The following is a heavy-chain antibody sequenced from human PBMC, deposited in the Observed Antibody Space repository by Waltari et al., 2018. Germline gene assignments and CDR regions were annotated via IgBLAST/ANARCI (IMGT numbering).Heavy chain of an antibody. CDR1: GITFSSYC. Sequence: EVQLVESGGGLVQPGGSLRLSCAASGITFSSYCMSWVRQAPGKGLEWVVNIKQDGSEKYYVDSVKGRFTISRDNAKNSLYLQMNSLRAEDTAVYYCARRIYSSSWYYFDYWGQGTLVTVSS. V-gene: IGHV3-7*01. J-gene: IGHJ4*02. CDR2: IKQDGSEK. CDR3: ARRIYSSSWYYFDY. D-gene: IGHD6-13*01.